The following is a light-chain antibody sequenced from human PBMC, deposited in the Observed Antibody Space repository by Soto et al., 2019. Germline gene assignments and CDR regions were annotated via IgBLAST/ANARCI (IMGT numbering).Light chain of an antibody. J-gene: IGKJ1*01. CDR1: QSISANY. CDR3: LQYHNLWA. V-gene: IGKV3-20*01. CDR2: GVS. Sequence: EIVLTQSPGTLSLSPGERATLSCRASQSISANYLAWYQQKPGQAPRLLIYGVSIRATGIPDRFAGSGSGPDFTLTISRLEPEDFAVYSCLQYHNLWAFGQGTKVEIK.